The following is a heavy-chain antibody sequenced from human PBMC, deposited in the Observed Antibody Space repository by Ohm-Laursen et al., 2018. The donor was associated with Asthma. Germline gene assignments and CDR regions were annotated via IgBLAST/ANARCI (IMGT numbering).Heavy chain of an antibody. CDR3: AKDLAVAAAGTSGY. CDR1: GFTFSSYA. V-gene: IGHV3-23*01. D-gene: IGHD6-13*01. CDR2: ISGSGGST. J-gene: IGHJ4*02. Sequence: SLRLSCAAFGFTFSSYAMSWVRQAPGKGLEWVSAISGSGGSTYYVDSVKGRFTISRDNSKNTLYLQMNSLRAEDTAVYYCAKDLAVAAAGTSGYWGQGTLVTVSS.